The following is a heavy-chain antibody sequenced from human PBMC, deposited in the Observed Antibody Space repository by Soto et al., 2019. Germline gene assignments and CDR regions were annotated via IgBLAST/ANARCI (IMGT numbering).Heavy chain of an antibody. CDR3: AKASEPGDYYYYGMDV. Sequence: PGGSLRLSCAASGFTFSSYAMSWVRQAPGKGLEWVSAISGSGGSTYYADSVKGRFTISRDNSKNTLYLQMNSLRAEDTAVYYCAKASEPGDYYYYGMDVWGQGTTVTAP. CDR1: GFTFSSYA. CDR2: ISGSGGST. D-gene: IGHD3-10*01. J-gene: IGHJ6*02. V-gene: IGHV3-23*01.